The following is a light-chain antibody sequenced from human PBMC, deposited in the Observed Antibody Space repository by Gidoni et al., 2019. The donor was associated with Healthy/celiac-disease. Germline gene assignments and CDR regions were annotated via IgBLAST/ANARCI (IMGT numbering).Light chain of an antibody. CDR3: QQYGSSRYT. CDR1: QSVSSSY. J-gene: IGKJ2*01. CDR2: GAS. Sequence: EIVLTQSPGTLSLSPGERATLSCRASQSVSSSYLAWYQQKPGQAPRLLIYGASSRATGIPDRFSGSGSGTDFTLTISRLDPEDFAVYYCQQYGSSRYTFGQXTKLEIK. V-gene: IGKV3-20*01.